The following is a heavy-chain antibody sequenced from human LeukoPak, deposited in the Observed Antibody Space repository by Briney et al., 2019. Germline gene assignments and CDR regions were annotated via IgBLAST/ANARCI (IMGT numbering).Heavy chain of an antibody. CDR2: INPNSGGT. CDR3: ARVPLGYCSGGSCPDNWFDP. V-gene: IGHV1-2*02. J-gene: IGHJ5*02. D-gene: IGHD2-15*01. Sequence: ASVKVSCKASGYTFTGYYMHWVRQAPGQGLEWMGWINPNSGGTNYAQKFQGRVAMTRDTSISTAYMELSRLRSDDTAVYYCARVPLGYCSGGSCPDNWFDPWGQGTLVTVSS. CDR1: GYTFTGYY.